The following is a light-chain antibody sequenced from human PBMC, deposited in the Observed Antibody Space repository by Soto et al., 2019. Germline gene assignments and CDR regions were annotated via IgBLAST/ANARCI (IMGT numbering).Light chain of an antibody. CDR3: GTWDSDLSAEV. J-gene: IGLJ3*02. Sequence: QSVLTQPPSVSAAPGQKGTISCSGSSSNIGSNYVSWYQQLPGRAPKVVIYDNSKRPSGIPDRFSGSKSGSSATLGVTGLQTGDEADYYCGTWDSDLSAEVFGGGTKLTVL. V-gene: IGLV1-51*01. CDR1: SSNIGSNY. CDR2: DNS.